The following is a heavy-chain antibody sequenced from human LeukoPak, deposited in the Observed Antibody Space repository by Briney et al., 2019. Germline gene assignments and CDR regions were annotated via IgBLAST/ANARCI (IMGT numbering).Heavy chain of an antibody. CDR1: GGSISSYY. D-gene: IGHD6-19*01. J-gene: IGHJ6*03. V-gene: IGHV4-59*01. CDR3: ASRSAQKGGWLKMYYYYYMDV. Sequence: SETLSLTCTVSGGSISSYYWSWIRQPPGKGLEWIGYIYYSGSTNYNPSLKSRVTISVDTSKNQFSLKLSSVTAADTAVYYCASRSAQKGGWLKMYYYYYMDVWGKGTTVTVSS. CDR2: IYYSGST.